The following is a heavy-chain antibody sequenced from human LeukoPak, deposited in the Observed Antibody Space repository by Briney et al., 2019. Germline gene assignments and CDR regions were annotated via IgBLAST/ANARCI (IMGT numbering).Heavy chain of an antibody. CDR3: ASTGAYCSSTSCYTVDY. D-gene: IGHD2-2*02. CDR2: INSDGSST. J-gene: IGHJ4*02. V-gene: IGHV3-74*01. Sequence: GGSLRLSCAASGFTFSSYWMHWVRQAPGKGLVWVSHINSDGSSTSYADSVKGRFTISRDNAKNTLYLQMNSLRAEDTAVYYCASTGAYCSSTSCYTVDYWGQGTLVTVSS. CDR1: GFTFSSYW.